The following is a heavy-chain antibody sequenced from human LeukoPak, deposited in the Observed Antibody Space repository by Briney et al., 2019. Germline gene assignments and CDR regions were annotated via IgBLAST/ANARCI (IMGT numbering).Heavy chain of an antibody. CDR2: ISSNTNYT. D-gene: IGHD3-16*01. CDR3: ARVGVWGSPDDY. Sequence: PGGSLRLSCAASGFTFSDYYMSWIRQAPGKGLEWLSYISSNTNYTDYADSVKGRFTISRDNVKKSLYLQMNSLRVEDTAVYYCARVGVWGSPDDYWGQGTLVIVSS. CDR1: GFTFSDYY. V-gene: IGHV3-11*06. J-gene: IGHJ4*02.